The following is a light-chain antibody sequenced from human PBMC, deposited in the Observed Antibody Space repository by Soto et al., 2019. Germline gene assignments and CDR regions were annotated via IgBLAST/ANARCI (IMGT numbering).Light chain of an antibody. CDR1: SSDVGGYNY. CDR2: DVS. J-gene: IGLJ2*01. V-gene: IGLV2-11*01. Sequence: QSALTQPRSVSGSPGQSVTISCTGTSSDVGGYNYVSWYQQHPGKAPKLMIYDVSKRPSGVPDRFSGSKSGNTASLTISGLQAEDEADYYSCSYAGSRDVVFGGGTKVTVL. CDR3: CSYAGSRDVV.